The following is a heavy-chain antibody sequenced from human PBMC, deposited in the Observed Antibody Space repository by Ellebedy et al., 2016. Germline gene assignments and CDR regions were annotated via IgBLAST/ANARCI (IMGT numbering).Heavy chain of an antibody. V-gene: IGHV4-34*01. CDR2: INHSGST. D-gene: IGHD6-19*01. CDR1: GGSFSGYY. CDR3: ARGWDSGWSYFDY. J-gene: IGHJ4*02. Sequence: SETLSLXXAVYGGSFSGYYWSWIRQPPGKGLEWIGEINHSGSTNYNPSLKSRVTISVDKSKNQFSLKLSSVTAADTAVYYCARGWDSGWSYFDYWGQGTLVTVSS.